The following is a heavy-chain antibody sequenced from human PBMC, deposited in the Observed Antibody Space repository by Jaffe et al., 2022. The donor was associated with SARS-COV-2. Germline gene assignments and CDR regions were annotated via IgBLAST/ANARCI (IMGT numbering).Heavy chain of an antibody. CDR1: GGSISSSNYY. Sequence: QLQLQESGPGLVKPSETLSLTCTVSGGSISSSNYYWGWIRQPPGKGLEWIGSIYYSGSTYYNPSLKSRVTISVDTSKNQFSLKLSSVTAADTAVYYCARHPTGYLLLVYFDYWGQGTLVTVSS. CDR2: IYYSGST. D-gene: IGHD3-22*01. J-gene: IGHJ4*02. CDR3: ARHPTGYLLLVYFDY. V-gene: IGHV4-39*01.